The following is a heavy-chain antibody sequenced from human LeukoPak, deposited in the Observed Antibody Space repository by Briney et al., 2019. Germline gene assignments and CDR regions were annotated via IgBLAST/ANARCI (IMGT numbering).Heavy chain of an antibody. CDR2: ISWNSGSI. CDR3: AKAQPPIITMVRETAFDI. CDR1: GFTFDDYA. J-gene: IGHJ3*02. D-gene: IGHD3-10*01. V-gene: IGHV3-9*01. Sequence: PGGSLRLSCAASGFTFDDYAMHWVRHAPGKGLEWGSGISWNSGSIGYADSVKGRFTISRDNAKNSLYLQMNSLRAEDTALYYCAKAQPPIITMVRETAFDIWGQGTMVTVSS.